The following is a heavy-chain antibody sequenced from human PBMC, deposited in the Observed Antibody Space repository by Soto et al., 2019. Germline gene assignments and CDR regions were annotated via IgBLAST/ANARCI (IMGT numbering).Heavy chain of an antibody. D-gene: IGHD4-17*01. CDR1: GFTFSSYW. Sequence: EVQLVESGGGLVQPGGSLRLSCAASGFTFSSYWMSWVRQAPGKGLEWVANIKQDGSEKYYVDSVKGRFTISRDNAKNYLYLQMNSLRAEDTAVYYCARGQPTVTTIGYFDYWGQGTLVTVSS. J-gene: IGHJ4*02. CDR2: IKQDGSEK. V-gene: IGHV3-7*04. CDR3: ARGQPTVTTIGYFDY.